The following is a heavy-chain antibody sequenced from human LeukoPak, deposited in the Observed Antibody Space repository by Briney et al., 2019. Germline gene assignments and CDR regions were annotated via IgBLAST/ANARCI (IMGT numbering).Heavy chain of an antibody. D-gene: IGHD1-26*01. CDR3: ARDKVVGPTKFDS. J-gene: IGHJ5*01. V-gene: IGHV3-7*01. CDR2: INQDGGEK. CDR1: GFTFSNYW. Sequence: GGSLRLSCAGSGFTFSNYWMTWVRQAPGKGLEWVANINQDGGEKNYVDSVKGRFTISRDNAKNSVYLHMNSLRAEDTAVYYCARDKVVGPTKFDSWGQGTLVTVSS.